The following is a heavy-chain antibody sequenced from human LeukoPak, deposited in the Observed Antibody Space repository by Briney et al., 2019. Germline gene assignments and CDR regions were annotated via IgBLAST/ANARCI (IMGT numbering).Heavy chain of an antibody. Sequence: GGSLRLSCAASGFTINSYSMNWVPQAPGKGLEWVSSINSDSTHIYYAASVKVRFTVSRDKAKNSLYLNMHSLRPGDTAVYYCARVLNSYDTSAPAYYNHMDVWGKGTTVAVAS. V-gene: IGHV3-21*01. J-gene: IGHJ6*03. CDR1: GFTINSYS. CDR2: INSDSTHI. D-gene: IGHD3-22*01. CDR3: ARVLNSYDTSAPAYYNHMDV.